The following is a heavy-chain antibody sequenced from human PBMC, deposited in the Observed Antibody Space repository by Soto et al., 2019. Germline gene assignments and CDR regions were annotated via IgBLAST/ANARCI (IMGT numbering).Heavy chain of an antibody. V-gene: IGHV4-59*01. D-gene: IGHD3-10*01. J-gene: IGHJ6*04. CDR3: ARELWFGELLYGMDV. CDR1: GGSISSYY. CDR2: IYYSGST. Sequence: SETLSLTCTVSGGSISSYYWSWIRQPPGKGLEWIGYIYYSGSTNYNPSLKSRVTISVDTSKNQFSLKLSSVTAADTAVYYCARELWFGELLYGMDVWGKGTTVTVSS.